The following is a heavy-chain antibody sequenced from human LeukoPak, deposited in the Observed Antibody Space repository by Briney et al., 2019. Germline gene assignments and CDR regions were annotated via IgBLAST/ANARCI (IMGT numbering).Heavy chain of an antibody. V-gene: IGHV1-69*13. J-gene: IGHJ4*02. CDR2: IIPIFGTA. CDR1: GSLVTGYY. CDR3: ARDPGEMATIPSVNDY. D-gene: IGHD5-24*01. Sequence: GASVKVSCKASGSLVTGYYMHWGRQAPGQGLEWMGGIIPIFGTANYAQKFHVRVTITADDSTSTDYMELSSLRSEDTAVYYCARDPGEMATIPSVNDYWGQGTLVTVSS.